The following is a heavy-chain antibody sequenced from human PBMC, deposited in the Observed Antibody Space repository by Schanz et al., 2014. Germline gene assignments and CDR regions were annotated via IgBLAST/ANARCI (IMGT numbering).Heavy chain of an antibody. Sequence: QVQLVQSGAEVKKPGASVKVSCKASGYTFTSYGINWARQAPGQGLEWMGSISGCNGNTNYAQKLRVRVSMTTDTTTISPHMERIRLRADDAAVYEGDRGFSHSCVDNWGQGTLITVSS. V-gene: IGHV1-18*01. J-gene: IGHJ4*02. D-gene: IGHD3-10*01. CDR1: GYTFTSYG. CDR2: ISGCNGNT. CDR3: DRGFSHSCVDN.